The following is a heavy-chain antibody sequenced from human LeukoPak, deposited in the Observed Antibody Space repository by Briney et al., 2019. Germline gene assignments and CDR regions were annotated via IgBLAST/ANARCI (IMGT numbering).Heavy chain of an antibody. D-gene: IGHD6-13*01. V-gene: IGHV3-23*01. Sequence: GGALRLSCAASGFTFSSYAMSGVRQAPGKGREWGSAICVGGGSTYYADSVKGRFTISRDNSKTTLFLQMNSLRGEDTDVYYCAKDLFLRRSWYGGVTWFDPWGQGPLVPVSS. CDR1: GFTFSSYA. CDR2: ICVGGGST. J-gene: IGHJ5*02. CDR3: AKDLFLRRSWYGGVTWFDP.